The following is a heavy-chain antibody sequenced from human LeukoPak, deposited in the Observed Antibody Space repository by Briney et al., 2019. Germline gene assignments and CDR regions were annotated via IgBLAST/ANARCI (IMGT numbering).Heavy chain of an antibody. CDR1: GGSISSYY. V-gene: IGHV4-4*07. CDR2: IYTSGST. CDR3: AKENSGSYREFDY. Sequence: SETLSLTCTVSGGSISSYYWSWIRQPAGKGLEWIGRIYTSGSTNYNASLKSRVSMSVDTSKNQFSLKLSSVTAADTAVFYCAKENSGSYREFDYWGQGTLVTVSS. D-gene: IGHD1-26*01. J-gene: IGHJ4*02.